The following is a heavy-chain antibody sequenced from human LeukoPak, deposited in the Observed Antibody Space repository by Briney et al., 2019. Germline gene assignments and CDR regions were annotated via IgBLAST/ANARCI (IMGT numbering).Heavy chain of an antibody. CDR2: INPKSGGT. J-gene: IGHJ4*02. CDR1: GYTFTGYY. D-gene: IGHD3-22*01. Sequence: ASVKVSCKASGYTFTGYYMDWVRQAPGQGLEWMGWINPKSGGTNYAQKFQGRVTMTRDTSISTAYMELSRLRSDDTAVYYCARVPRLEYYDSSGYQDYWSQGTLVTVAS. CDR3: ARVPRLEYYDSSGYQDY. V-gene: IGHV1-2*02.